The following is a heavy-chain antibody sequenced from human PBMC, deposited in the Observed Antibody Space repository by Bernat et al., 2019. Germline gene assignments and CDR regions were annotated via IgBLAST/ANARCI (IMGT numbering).Heavy chain of an antibody. V-gene: IGHV3-23*01. CDR2: ISGSGGST. CDR3: AKEKHSNTYYYVVDFDY. D-gene: IGHD3-22*01. CDR1: GFTFSRYA. Sequence: EVQLLESGGGLVQPGGSLRISCAASGFTFSRYAMSWVRQAPGKGLEWVSAISGSGGSTNDAESVKGRFTISRDNSKNTLYLHMNSLRAQDTAEYYCAKEKHSNTYYYVVDFDYWGQGTLVTVSS. J-gene: IGHJ4*02.